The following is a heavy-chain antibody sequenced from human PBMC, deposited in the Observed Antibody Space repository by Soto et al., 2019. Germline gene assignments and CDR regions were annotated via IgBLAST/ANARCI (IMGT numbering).Heavy chain of an antibody. Sequence: GGSLRLSCAASGFTFSSYAMSWVRQAPGKGLEWVSAISGSGGSTYYADSVKGRFTISRDNSKNTLYLQMNSLRAEDTAVYYCAKGYRDFGVAMRRPYYYYMDVWGKGTTVTVSS. V-gene: IGHV3-23*01. CDR3: AKGYRDFGVAMRRPYYYYMDV. CDR1: GFTFSSYA. D-gene: IGHD3-3*01. J-gene: IGHJ6*03. CDR2: ISGSGGST.